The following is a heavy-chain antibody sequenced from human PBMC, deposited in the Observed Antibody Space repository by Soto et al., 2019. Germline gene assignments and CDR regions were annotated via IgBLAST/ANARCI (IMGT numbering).Heavy chain of an antibody. V-gene: IGHV1-69*02. J-gene: IGHJ6*03. D-gene: IGHD4-17*01. CDR2: IIPILGIA. CDR3: ARGGGITVTTAGYYYYMDV. CDR1: GGTFSSYT. Sequence: QVQLVQSGAEVKKPGSSVKVSCKASGGTFSSYTISWVRQAPGQGLEWMGRIIPILGIANYAQKFQGRVTITADKSTSTAYMELSSLRSEDTAVYYCARGGGITVTTAGYYYYMDVWGKGTTVTVSS.